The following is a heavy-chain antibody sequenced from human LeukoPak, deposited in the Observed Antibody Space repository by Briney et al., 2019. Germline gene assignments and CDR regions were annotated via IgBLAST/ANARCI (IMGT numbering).Heavy chain of an antibody. CDR3: ARDETYYDILTGYYALEYFQH. V-gene: IGHV3-7*03. Sequence: GGSLRLSCAASGFTFSSYWMSWVRQAPGKGLEWVANIKQDGSEKYYVDSVKGRFTISRDNAKNSLYLQMNSLRAEDTAVYYCARDETYYDILTGYYALEYFQHWGQGTLVTASS. CDR2: IKQDGSEK. D-gene: IGHD3-9*01. CDR1: GFTFSSYW. J-gene: IGHJ1*01.